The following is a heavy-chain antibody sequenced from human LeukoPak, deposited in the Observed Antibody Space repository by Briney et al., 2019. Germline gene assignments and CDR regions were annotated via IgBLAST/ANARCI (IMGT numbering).Heavy chain of an antibody. J-gene: IGHJ6*02. D-gene: IGHD6-19*01. V-gene: IGHV1-8*01. Sequence: ASVKVSCKASGYTFTSYDINWVRQATGQGLEWMGWMNPNSGNTGYAQKFQGRVTMTRNTSISTAYMELSSLRSEDTAVYYCARAYSSGWPNYYYYYGMDVWGQGTTVTVSS. CDR2: MNPNSGNT. CDR3: ARAYSSGWPNYYYYYGMDV. CDR1: GYTFTSYD.